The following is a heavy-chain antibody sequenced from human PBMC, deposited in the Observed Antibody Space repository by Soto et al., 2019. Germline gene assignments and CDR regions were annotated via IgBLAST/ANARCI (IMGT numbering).Heavy chain of an antibody. CDR2: IIPILGIA. CDR1: GDGFTSCG. CDR3: AREYYYGSGGAY. D-gene: IGHD3-10*01. Sequence: GASVEVCCEACGDGFTSCGSSWVRQAPGQRLEWMGRIIPILGIANYAQKFQGRVTITADKSTSTAYMELSSLRSEDTAVYYCAREYYYGSGGAYWCHGTLVTVYS. J-gene: IGHJ4*01. V-gene: IGHV1-69*04.